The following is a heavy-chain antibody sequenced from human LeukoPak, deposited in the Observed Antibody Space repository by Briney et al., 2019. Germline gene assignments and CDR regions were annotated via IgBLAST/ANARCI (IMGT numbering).Heavy chain of an antibody. CDR1: GYTLTELS. Sequence: ASVKVSCKVSGYTLTELSMHWVRQAPGKGLEWMGGFDPEDGETIYAQKFQGRVTMTRNTSISTAYMELSSLRSEDTAVYYCARGRIVVVPAAKYIYYYGMDVWGQGTTVTVSS. V-gene: IGHV1-24*01. CDR2: FDPEDGET. CDR3: ARGRIVVVPAAKYIYYYGMDV. D-gene: IGHD2-2*01. J-gene: IGHJ6*02.